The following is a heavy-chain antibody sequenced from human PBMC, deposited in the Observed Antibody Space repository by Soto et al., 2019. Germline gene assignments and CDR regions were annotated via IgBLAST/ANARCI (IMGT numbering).Heavy chain of an antibody. CDR1: GGSISSGGYS. V-gene: IGHV4-30-2*01. Sequence: QLQLQESGSGLVKPSQTLSLTCAVSGGSISSGGYSWSWIRQPPGKGLEWIGYIYHSGSTYYNPSLKRRVPISVDRSKNKFSLKLSSVTAADTAMYYCARGMTTVTTYDYWGHGTLVTVSS. CDR3: ARGMTTVTTYDY. CDR2: IYHSGST. D-gene: IGHD4-17*01. J-gene: IGHJ4*01.